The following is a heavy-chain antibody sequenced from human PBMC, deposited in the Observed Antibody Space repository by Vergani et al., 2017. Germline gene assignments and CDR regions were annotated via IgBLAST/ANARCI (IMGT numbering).Heavy chain of an antibody. CDR1: GYTFTSYY. J-gene: IGHJ5*02. CDR2: MNPNSGNT. D-gene: IGHD3-9*01. V-gene: IGHV1-8*02. Sequence: QVQLVQSGAEVKKPGASVKVSCKASGYTFTSYYMHWVRQATGQGLEWMGWMNPNSGNTGYAQKFQGRVTMTRNTSISTAYMELSSLRSEDTAVYYCARDWYYDILTGPAGFDPWGQGTLVTVSS. CDR3: ARDWYYDILTGPAGFDP.